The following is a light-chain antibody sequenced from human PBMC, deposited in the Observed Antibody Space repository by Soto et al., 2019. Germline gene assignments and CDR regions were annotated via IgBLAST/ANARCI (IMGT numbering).Light chain of an antibody. V-gene: IGKV3-11*01. CDR2: DAS. Sequence: EIVLTQSPATLSLSPGERATLSYRASQSVSTYLAWYQQKPGQAPRLLIYDASNRATGIPARFSGSGSGTDFTLTISSLESEDFAVYYCQQRRDWPQTFGQGTKVEIK. CDR3: QQRRDWPQT. J-gene: IGKJ1*01. CDR1: QSVSTY.